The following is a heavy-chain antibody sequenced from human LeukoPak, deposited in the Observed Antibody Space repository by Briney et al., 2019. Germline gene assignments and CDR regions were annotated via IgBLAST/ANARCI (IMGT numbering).Heavy chain of an antibody. CDR1: GYTLTDYY. D-gene: IGHD3-22*01. J-gene: IGHJ4*02. V-gene: IGHV1-2*06. CDR3: ARVGYYESSGYYEY. Sequence: ASVKVSCKASGYTLTDYYMHWVRQAPGQGLEWMGRINPNSGGTNYAQKFQGRVTMTRDTSISTVYMELSRLRSDDTAVYYCARVGYYESSGYYEYWGQGTLVTVS. CDR2: INPNSGGT.